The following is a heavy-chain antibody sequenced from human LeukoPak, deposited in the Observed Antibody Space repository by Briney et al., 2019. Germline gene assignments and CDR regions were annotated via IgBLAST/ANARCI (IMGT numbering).Heavy chain of an antibody. D-gene: IGHD3-22*01. Sequence: PGGSLRLSRAASGLTFSSYWMSWVRQAPGKGLEWVANIKQDGSEKYYVDSVKGRFTISRDNAKNSLYLQMNSLRAEDTAVYYCARDLGHTYYYDSSGNESVDAFDIWGQGTMVTVSS. V-gene: IGHV3-7*01. J-gene: IGHJ3*02. CDR2: IKQDGSEK. CDR1: GLTFSSYW. CDR3: ARDLGHTYYYDSSGNESVDAFDI.